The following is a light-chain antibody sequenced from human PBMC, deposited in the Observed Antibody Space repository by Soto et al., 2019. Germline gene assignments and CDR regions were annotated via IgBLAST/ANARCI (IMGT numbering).Light chain of an antibody. J-gene: IGKJ1*01. CDR1: QNLISDY. CDR3: QQYVSSPWA. V-gene: IGKV3-20*01. CDR2: GAS. Sequence: EIVLTQSLGTLSLSPGESATLSCRASQNLISDYLAWYQQKPGQAPRLLIYGASRRATGIPDRFSGSGSGTDFTLTISRLEPEDFAVYYCQQYVSSPWAFGQGTKVDIK.